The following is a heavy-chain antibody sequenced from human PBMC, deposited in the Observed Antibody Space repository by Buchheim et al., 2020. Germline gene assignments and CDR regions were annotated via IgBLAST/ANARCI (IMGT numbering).Heavy chain of an antibody. D-gene: IGHD6-13*01. J-gene: IGHJ3*02. Sequence: QVQLQQWGAGLLKPSETLSLTCAVYGGSFSGYYWSWIRQPPGKGLEWIGEINHSGSTNYNPSLQSRVTISVDTSKNQFSLKLSSVTAADTAVYYCARTLFNGYSSSWYPTFDAFDIWGQGT. CDR2: INHSGST. CDR1: GGSFSGYY. CDR3: ARTLFNGYSSSWYPTFDAFDI. V-gene: IGHV4-34*01.